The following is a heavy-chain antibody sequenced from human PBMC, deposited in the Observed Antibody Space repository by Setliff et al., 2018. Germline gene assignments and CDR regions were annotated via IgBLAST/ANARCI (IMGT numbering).Heavy chain of an antibody. CDR1: GGSISSGGYY. V-gene: IGHV4-31*03. CDR2: IYYSGSTS. Sequence: TLSLTCTVSGGSISSGGYYWSWIRQHPGKGLEWIGYIYYSGSTSYYNPSLKSRVTISVDTSKNQFSLKLSSVTAADTAVYYCARGRAGHSGHWGQGTLVTVS. J-gene: IGHJ4*02. CDR3: ARGRAGHSGH. D-gene: IGHD6-19*01.